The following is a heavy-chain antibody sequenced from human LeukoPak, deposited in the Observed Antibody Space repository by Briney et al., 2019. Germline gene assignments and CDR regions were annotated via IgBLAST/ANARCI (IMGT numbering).Heavy chain of an antibody. CDR1: GFTFSSYA. Sequence: PGGSLRLSCAASGFTFSSYAMSWVRQAPGKGLEWVSAISGSGGSTYHADSVKGRFTISRDNAKNTLYLQMNSLRAEDTAVYYCARGTTGYSSGWYDYWGQGTLVTVSS. D-gene: IGHD6-19*01. CDR2: ISGSGGST. CDR3: ARGTTGYSSGWYDY. J-gene: IGHJ4*02. V-gene: IGHV3-23*01.